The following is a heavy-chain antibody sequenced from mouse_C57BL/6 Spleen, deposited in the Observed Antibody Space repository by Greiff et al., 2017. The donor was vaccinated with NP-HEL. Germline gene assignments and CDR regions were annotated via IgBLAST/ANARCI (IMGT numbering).Heavy chain of an antibody. CDR3: ARRSYYSNCFDY. V-gene: IGHV5-17*01. Sequence: EVQLVESGGGLVKPGGSLKLSCAASGFTFSDYGMHWVRQAPEKGLEWVAYISSGSSTIYYADTVKGRFTISRDNAKNTLFLQMTSLRSEDTAMYYCARRSYYSNCFDYWGQGTTLTVSS. D-gene: IGHD2-5*01. CDR1: GFTFSDYG. J-gene: IGHJ2*01. CDR2: ISSGSSTI.